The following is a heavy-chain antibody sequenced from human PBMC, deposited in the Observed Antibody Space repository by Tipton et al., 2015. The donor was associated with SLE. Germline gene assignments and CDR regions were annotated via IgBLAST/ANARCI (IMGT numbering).Heavy chain of an antibody. CDR3: AGGVRRGQQLLFDY. CDR2: IYYSGST. Sequence: TLSLTCTVSGGSISSGGYYWSWIRQHPGKGLEWIGYIYYSGSTYYNPSLKSRVTISVDTSKNQFSLKLSSVTAADTAVYYCAGGVRRGQQLLFDYWGQGTLVTVSS. CDR1: GGSISSGGYY. J-gene: IGHJ4*02. D-gene: IGHD6-13*01. V-gene: IGHV4-31*03.